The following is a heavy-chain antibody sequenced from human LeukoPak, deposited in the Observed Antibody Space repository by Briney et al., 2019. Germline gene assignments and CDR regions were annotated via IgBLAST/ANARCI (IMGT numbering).Heavy chain of an antibody. V-gene: IGHV3-23*01. CDR1: GFTFSSYA. Sequence: GGSLRLSCAASGFTFSSYAMSWVRQALGKGLEWVSAISGSGGSTYYADSVKGRFTISRDNSKNTLYLQMNSLRAEDTAVYYCAGSRLVYYGMDVWGQGTTVTVSS. CDR2: ISGSGGST. J-gene: IGHJ6*02. D-gene: IGHD6-19*01. CDR3: AGSRLVYYGMDV.